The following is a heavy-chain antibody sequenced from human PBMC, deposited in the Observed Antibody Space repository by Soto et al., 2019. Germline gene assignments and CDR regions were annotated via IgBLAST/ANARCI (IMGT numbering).Heavy chain of an antibody. D-gene: IGHD3-9*01. Sequence: ASVKVSCKASGYTFSRYGISWVRQAPGQGLEWMGWVSADNGNTQYAQKFRGRVTMSADTSTSTAYMELRSLSSVDTAVYYCARDLEGDFDWLLSSSQFDMDVWGQGTTVTVSS. J-gene: IGHJ6*02. V-gene: IGHV1-18*01. CDR1: GYTFSRYG. CDR3: ARDLEGDFDWLLSSSQFDMDV. CDR2: VSADNGNT.